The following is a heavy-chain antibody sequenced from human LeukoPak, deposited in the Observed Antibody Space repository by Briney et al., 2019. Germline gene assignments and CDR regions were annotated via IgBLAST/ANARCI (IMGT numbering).Heavy chain of an antibody. V-gene: IGHV3-7*01. J-gene: IGHJ4*02. CDR1: GFTFSSYW. CDR3: ARDPESSSFDL. D-gene: IGHD6-13*01. CDR2: IKQDGSEK. Sequence: GGSLRLSCAASGFTFSSYWMSWVRQAPGKGLEWVANIKQDGSEKYYVDSVKGRFTISRDNAKNSLYLEINSLRADDTAVYYCARDPESSSFDLWGRGALVTVSS.